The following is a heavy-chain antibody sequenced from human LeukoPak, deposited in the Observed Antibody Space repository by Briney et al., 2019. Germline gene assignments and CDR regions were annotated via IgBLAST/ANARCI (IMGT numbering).Heavy chain of an antibody. CDR2: ISGSGDTT. V-gene: IGHV3-23*01. D-gene: IGHD2-15*01. CDR3: AKGPKYCSGGSCAGYYYYMDV. Sequence: GGSLRLSCATSGFIFSNYAVNWVRQAPGKGLEWVSIISGSGDTTYYADSVKGRFTISRDNSKNTLYLQMNSLRAEDTAVYYCAKGPKYCSGGSCAGYYYYMDVWGKGTTVTISS. CDR1: GFIFSNYA. J-gene: IGHJ6*03.